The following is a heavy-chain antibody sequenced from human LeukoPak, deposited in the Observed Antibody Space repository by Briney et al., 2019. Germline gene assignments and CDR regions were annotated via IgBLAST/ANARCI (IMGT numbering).Heavy chain of an antibody. CDR2: IKQDGSEK. CDR3: AKGQLVPFDY. Sequence: PGGSLRLSCAASGFTFSRYWMNWVRQAPGKGLEWVANIKQDGSEKYYVDSVKGRFTISRDNAKNSLYLQMNSLRAEDTAVYFCAKGQLVPFDYWGQGTLVTVSS. V-gene: IGHV3-7*01. D-gene: IGHD1-1*01. J-gene: IGHJ4*02. CDR1: GFTFSRYW.